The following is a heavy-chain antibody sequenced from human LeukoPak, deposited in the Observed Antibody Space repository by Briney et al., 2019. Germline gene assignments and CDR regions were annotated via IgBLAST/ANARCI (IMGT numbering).Heavy chain of an antibody. CDR3: ARRISGDYGNWLDP. D-gene: IGHD4-17*01. Sequence: SETLSLTCTVSGGSISNYYWNWIRQPPGKRLEWIGSVYHSGNTNYNPSFGSRVTMSVDTSKNQFSLKLNSVTATDTAVYYCARRISGDYGNWLDPWGQGTPVTVSS. CDR2: VYHSGNT. V-gene: IGHV4-59*12. CDR1: GGSISNYY. J-gene: IGHJ5*02.